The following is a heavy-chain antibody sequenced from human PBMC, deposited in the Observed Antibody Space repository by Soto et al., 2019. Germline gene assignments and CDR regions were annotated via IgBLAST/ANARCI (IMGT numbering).Heavy chain of an antibody. V-gene: IGHV4-30-2*01. J-gene: IGHJ6*02. CDR1: NGSISSGGYS. D-gene: IGHD3-16*01. CDR2: IYPTGKT. Sequence: SETLSLTCTVSNGSISSGGYSWSWIRQTPGKGLEWIGYIYPTGKTYYNPSLKNRATLSIDTSQNQFSLQLTSVTVADTAVYYCARAPPGPAPRWGVWGHGTTVTVSS. CDR3: ARAPPGPAPRWGV.